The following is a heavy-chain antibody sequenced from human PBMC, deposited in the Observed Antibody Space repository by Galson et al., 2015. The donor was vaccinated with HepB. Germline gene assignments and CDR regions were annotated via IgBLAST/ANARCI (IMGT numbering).Heavy chain of an antibody. V-gene: IGHV3-49*04. CDR1: GFTFSSYG. D-gene: IGHD2-15*01. CDR2: IRTKGYGETT. CDR3: ARAVRIRGDAFDI. Sequence: SLRLSCAASGFTFSSYGMHWVRQAPGKGLELVSYIRTKGYGETTEYAASVQGRFTISRDDSKTVAYLQMNSLKTEDTAVYFCARAVRIRGDAFDIWGQGTMVTVSS. J-gene: IGHJ3*02.